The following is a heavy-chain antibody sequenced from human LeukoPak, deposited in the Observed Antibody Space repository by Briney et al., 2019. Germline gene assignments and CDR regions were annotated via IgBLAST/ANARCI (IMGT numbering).Heavy chain of an antibody. D-gene: IGHD3-10*01. Sequence: GASVKVSCKASGYTFTGYYMHWVRQAPGQGPEWMGIIKPSGGGTSYAQKVQGRVTMTRDTSTSTVYMELSSLRSEDTAVYYCARDGSRVNYYGSGSYRGAYYYYYMDVWGKGTTVTISS. V-gene: IGHV1-46*01. CDR1: GYTFTGYY. J-gene: IGHJ6*03. CDR3: ARDGSRVNYYGSGSYRGAYYYYYMDV. CDR2: IKPSGGGT.